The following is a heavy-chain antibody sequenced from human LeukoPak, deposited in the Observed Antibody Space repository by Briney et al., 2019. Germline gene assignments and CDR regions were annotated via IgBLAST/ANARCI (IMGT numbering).Heavy chain of an antibody. V-gene: IGHV3-23*01. Sequence: PGGSLRPSCAASGFTFSSYAMSWVRQAPGKGLEWVSAISGSGGSTYYADSVKGRFTISRDNSKNTLYLQMNSLRAEDTAVYYCARGMSSDFWSGAYYFDYWGQGTLVTVSS. J-gene: IGHJ4*02. CDR2: ISGSGGST. CDR3: ARGMSSDFWSGAYYFDY. D-gene: IGHD3-3*01. CDR1: GFTFSSYA.